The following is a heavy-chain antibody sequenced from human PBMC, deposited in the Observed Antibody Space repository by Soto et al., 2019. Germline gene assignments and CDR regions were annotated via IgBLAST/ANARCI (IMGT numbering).Heavy chain of an antibody. Sequence: ASVKVSFKASGYTFSSDGISWVREAPGQGLEWMGWISSYNGNTNYAQNLQGRVTMTTDTSTSTAYMELRSLRSDDTAVYYCARVPKYYYVSSGYSTFDYWGQGTLVTVSS. J-gene: IGHJ4*02. D-gene: IGHD3-22*01. V-gene: IGHV1-18*01. CDR2: ISSYNGNT. CDR1: GYTFSSDG. CDR3: ARVPKYYYVSSGYSTFDY.